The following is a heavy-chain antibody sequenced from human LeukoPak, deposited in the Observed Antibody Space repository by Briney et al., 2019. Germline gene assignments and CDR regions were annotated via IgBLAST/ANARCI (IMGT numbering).Heavy chain of an antibody. CDR2: ISHSGDT. Sequence: KPSETLSLTCTVSGGSIGSNYWTWIRLPPGKGLEWIGYISHSGDTRYSPSLKSRVTISLDTSKNQFSLTLNSVTAADTAVYYCARQPISGWDFDYWGQGTLVTVSS. D-gene: IGHD6-19*01. V-gene: IGHV4-59*08. CDR3: ARQPISGWDFDY. J-gene: IGHJ4*02. CDR1: GGSIGSNY.